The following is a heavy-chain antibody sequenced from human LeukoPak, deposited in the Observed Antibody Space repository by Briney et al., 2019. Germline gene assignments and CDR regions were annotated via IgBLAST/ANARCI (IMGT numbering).Heavy chain of an antibody. CDR3: ARVGAKAHYYYMEV. CDR2: ISSSSSYI. V-gene: IGHV3-21*01. J-gene: IGHJ6*03. Sequence: KPGGSLRLSCAASGFTFSSYSMNWVRQAPGKGLEWVSSISSSSSYIYYADSVKGRFTISRDNAKNSLYLQMNSLRAEDTAVYYCARVGAKAHYYYMEVWGKGTTVTISS. CDR1: GFTFSSYS.